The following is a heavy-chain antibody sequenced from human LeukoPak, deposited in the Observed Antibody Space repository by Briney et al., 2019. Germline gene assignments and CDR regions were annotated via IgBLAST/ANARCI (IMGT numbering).Heavy chain of an antibody. CDR1: GYTFTNYD. CDR3: ARVTGSIDY. D-gene: IGHD1-26*01. Sequence: GASVTVSFKASGYTFTNYDISWVRQATGQGLEWMGWMNPKSGYTGFAQKFQGRVTMTRDTSISTAYMELGSLRSEDTAVYYCARVTGSIDYWGQGTLVTVSS. V-gene: IGHV1-8*01. J-gene: IGHJ4*02. CDR2: MNPKSGYT.